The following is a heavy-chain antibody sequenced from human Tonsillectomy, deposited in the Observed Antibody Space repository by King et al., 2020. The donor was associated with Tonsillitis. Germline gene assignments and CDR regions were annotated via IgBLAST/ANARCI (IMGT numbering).Heavy chain of an antibody. CDR3: AKSRYVSSGYSPEFDY. CDR2: ISWNSGNI. CDR1: GFTFDDYA. V-gene: IGHV3-9*01. D-gene: IGHD3-22*01. Sequence: QLVQSGGGLVQPGRSLRLSCAASGFTFDDYAMHWVRQAPGKGLEWVSGISWNSGNIGYADSVKGRFTISRDNAKNSLYLQMNSLIAEDTALYYCAKSRYVSSGYSPEFDYWGQGTLVTVSS. J-gene: IGHJ4*02.